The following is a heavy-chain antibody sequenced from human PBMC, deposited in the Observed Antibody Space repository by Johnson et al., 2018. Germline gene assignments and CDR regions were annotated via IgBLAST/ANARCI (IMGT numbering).Heavy chain of an antibody. CDR1: GFTFEDYG. D-gene: IGHD7-27*01. CDR2: INWNSGNT. V-gene: IGHV3-20*04. Sequence: EVQLVESGGGVARPGGSXRLSCVASGFTFEDYGMSWVRHVPGKGLEWVSGINWNSGNTVYEDSVKGRFPISRDNAKNSLYLQMDSLRAEDTDLYYCAKNLGETLGSAYGIDGWCRGTTVTVSS. J-gene: IGHJ6*02. CDR3: AKNLGETLGSAYGIDG.